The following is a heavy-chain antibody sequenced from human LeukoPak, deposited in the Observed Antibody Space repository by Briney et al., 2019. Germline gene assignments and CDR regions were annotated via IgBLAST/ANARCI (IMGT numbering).Heavy chain of an antibody. V-gene: IGHV3-23*01. D-gene: IGHD6-19*01. J-gene: IGHJ4*02. CDR2: ISNSGGST. Sequence: PGGSLRLSCAASGFTFSSYAMSWVRQAPGKGLEWVSAISNSGGSTYYADSVKGRFAISRDNPKNTLYLQMNSLRAEDTAVYYCAKGLTYNSGSRGYFDCWGQGTLVTVSS. CDR1: GFTFSSYA. CDR3: AKGLTYNSGSRGYFDC.